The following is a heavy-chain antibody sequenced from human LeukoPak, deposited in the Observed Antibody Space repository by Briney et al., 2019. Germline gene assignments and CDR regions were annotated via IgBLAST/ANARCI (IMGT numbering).Heavy chain of an antibody. Sequence: GGSLRLSCAASGFIFSSYEMNWVRQAPGKGLEWVSYISSSGSSIYYADSVKGRFTIPRDNAKNLLFLQMNSLRAEDTAVYYCASNLDYGDSDYWYLDLWGRGTLVTVSS. CDR3: ASNLDYGDSDYWYLDL. J-gene: IGHJ2*01. CDR1: GFIFSSYE. CDR2: ISSSGSSI. V-gene: IGHV3-48*03. D-gene: IGHD4-17*01.